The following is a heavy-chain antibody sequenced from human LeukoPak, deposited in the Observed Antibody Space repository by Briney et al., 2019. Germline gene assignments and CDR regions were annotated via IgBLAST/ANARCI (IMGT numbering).Heavy chain of an antibody. CDR2: IDSDGSST. V-gene: IGHV3-74*01. J-gene: IGHJ2*01. D-gene: IGHD5-18*01. Sequence: GRSLRLSCAASGFTFSSYWMHWVRQAPGKGLVWVSRIDSDGSSTSYADSVKGRFTISRDNAKNTLYLQMNSLRAEDTAVYYCVRDLPDSYGPEGNWYFDLWGRGTLVTVSS. CDR1: GFTFSSYW. CDR3: VRDLPDSYGPEGNWYFDL.